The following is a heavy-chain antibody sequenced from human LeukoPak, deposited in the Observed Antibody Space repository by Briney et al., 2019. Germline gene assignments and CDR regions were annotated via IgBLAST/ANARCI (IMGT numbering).Heavy chain of an antibody. CDR3: ARRVGDYYDSSGYAFDI. D-gene: IGHD3-22*01. CDR2: IYTSGST. J-gene: IGHJ3*02. CDR1: GGSISSYY. V-gene: IGHV4-4*07. Sequence: SETLSLTCTVSGGSISSYYWSWIRQPAGKGLEWIGRIYTSGSTNYNPSLKSRVSMSVDTSKNQFSLKLSSVTAADTVVYYCARRVGDYYDSSGYAFDIWGQGTMVTVSS.